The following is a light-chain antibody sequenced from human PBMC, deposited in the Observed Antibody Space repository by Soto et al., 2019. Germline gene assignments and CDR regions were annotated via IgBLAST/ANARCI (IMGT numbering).Light chain of an antibody. CDR3: SSFTGPTTLDV. V-gene: IGLV2-14*03. Sequence: QSALTHPASVSGSPGQSVTIYCTGTSSDVGAYKYVSWYQKHPGKAPKLMIYGVSNRPSGISNRFSGSKSGNTAFLTISGLQPEDEADYYCSSFTGPTTLDVFGTGTKLTVL. CDR2: GVS. J-gene: IGLJ1*01. CDR1: SSDVGAYKY.